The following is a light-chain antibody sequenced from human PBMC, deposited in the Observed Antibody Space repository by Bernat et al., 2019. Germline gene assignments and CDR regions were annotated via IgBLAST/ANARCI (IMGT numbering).Light chain of an antibody. CDR1: QSISSY. V-gene: IGKV1-39*01. Sequence: DIQMTQSPSSLSASVGDRVTITCRASQSISSYINWYQQKPGKAPKLLIYAASSLQSVVPSRFSGSGSGTDFTLTISSLQPEDFETYYCQQGDSTPSTCGQGTRLEIK. CDR2: AAS. CDR3: QQGDSTPST. J-gene: IGKJ5*01.